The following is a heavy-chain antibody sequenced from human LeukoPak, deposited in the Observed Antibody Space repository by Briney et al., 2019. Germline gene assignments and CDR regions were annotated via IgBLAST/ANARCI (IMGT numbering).Heavy chain of an antibody. CDR1: GGSISSYY. CDR2: IYYSGST. V-gene: IGHV4-59*12. D-gene: IGHD3-9*01. J-gene: IGHJ4*02. Sequence: SETLSLTCTVSGGSISSYYWSWIRQPPGKGLEWIGYIYYSGSTNYNPSLKGRVTISVDTSKNQFSLKLSSVTAADTAVYYCAREMGAYYDILTGYYRGGYFDYWGQGTLVTVSS. CDR3: AREMGAYYDILTGYYRGGYFDY.